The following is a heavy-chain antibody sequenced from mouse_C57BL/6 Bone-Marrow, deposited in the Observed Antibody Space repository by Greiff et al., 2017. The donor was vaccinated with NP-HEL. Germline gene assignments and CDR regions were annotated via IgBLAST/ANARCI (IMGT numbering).Heavy chain of an antibody. V-gene: IGHV1-39*01. Sequence: VQLQQSGPELVKPGASVKISCKASGYSFTDYNMNWVKQSNGKSLEWIGVINPNYGTTSYNQKFKGKATLTVDQSSSTAYMQLNSLTSEDSAVYYCARSPNSYYYCSSTQAWFAYWGKGTLVTVSA. CDR3: ARSPNSYYYCSSTQAWFAY. CDR1: GYSFTDYN. CDR2: INPNYGTT. J-gene: IGHJ3*01. D-gene: IGHD1-1*01.